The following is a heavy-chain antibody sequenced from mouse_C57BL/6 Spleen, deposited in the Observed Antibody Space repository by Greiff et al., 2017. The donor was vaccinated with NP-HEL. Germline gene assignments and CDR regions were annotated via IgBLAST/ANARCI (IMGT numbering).Heavy chain of an antibody. CDR3: ARRGSNYHAMDY. D-gene: IGHD1-1*01. V-gene: IGHV1-69*01. J-gene: IGHJ4*01. Sequence: QVQLQQPGAELVMPGASVKLSCKASGYTFTSYWMHWVKQRPGQGLEWIGEIDPSDSYTNYNQKFKGKSTLTVDKSSSTAYMQLSSLTSEDSAVYYCARRGSNYHAMDYWGQGTSVTVSS. CDR1: GYTFTSYW. CDR2: IDPSDSYT.